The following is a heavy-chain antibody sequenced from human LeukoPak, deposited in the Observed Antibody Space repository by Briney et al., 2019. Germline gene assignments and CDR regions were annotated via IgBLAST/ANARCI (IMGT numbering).Heavy chain of an antibody. CDR3: ARLPDDAFDI. V-gene: IGHV4-39*01. CDR2: IYYSGST. J-gene: IGHJ3*02. Sequence: SETLSLTCTVSGGSISSSGYYWGWIRQPPGKGLEWIASIYYSGSTYYNPSLKSRVTISVDTSKNQFSLKLSSVTAADTAVYYCARLPDDAFDIWGQGTMVTVSS. CDR1: GGSISSSGYY.